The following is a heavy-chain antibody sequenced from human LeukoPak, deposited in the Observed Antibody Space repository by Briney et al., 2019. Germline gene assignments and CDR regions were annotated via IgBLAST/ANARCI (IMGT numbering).Heavy chain of an antibody. D-gene: IGHD1-26*01. Sequence: ASVKVSCKASGGTFSSYAISWVRQAPGQGLEWMGRIIPILGIANYAQKFQGRVTITADKSTSTAYMELSSLRSEDTAVYYCAGDIDGSYSGYWGQGTLVNVSS. J-gene: IGHJ4*02. V-gene: IGHV1-69*04. CDR1: GGTFSSYA. CDR3: AGDIDGSYSGY. CDR2: IIPILGIA.